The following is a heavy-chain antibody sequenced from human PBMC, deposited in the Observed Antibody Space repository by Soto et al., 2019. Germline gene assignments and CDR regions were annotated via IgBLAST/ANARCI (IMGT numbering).Heavy chain of an antibody. V-gene: IGHV1-69*04. CDR1: GGTFSSYT. J-gene: IGHJ3*02. CDR3: ARDPGQLAADDAFDI. CDR2: IIPILGIA. Sequence: SVKVSCKASGGTFSSYTISWVRQAPGQGLEWMGMIIPILGIANYAQKFQGRVTITADKSTSTAYMELSSLRSEDTAVYYCARDPGQLAADDAFDIWGQGTMVTVSS. D-gene: IGHD6-6*01.